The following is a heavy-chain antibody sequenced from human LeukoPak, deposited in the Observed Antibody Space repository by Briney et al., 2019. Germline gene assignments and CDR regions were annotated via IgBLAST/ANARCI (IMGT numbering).Heavy chain of an antibody. CDR2: ISSSSSTI. J-gene: IGHJ3*02. CDR3: ARPRSDYSGSYIEAFDI. V-gene: IGHV3-48*01. CDR1: GFTFSSYS. D-gene: IGHD1-26*01. Sequence: GGSLRLSCAASGFTFSSYSMDWVRQAPGKGLEWVSYISSSSSTIYYADSVKGRFTISRDNAKNSLYLQMNSLRAEDTAVYYCARPRSDYSGSYIEAFDIWGQGTMVTVSS.